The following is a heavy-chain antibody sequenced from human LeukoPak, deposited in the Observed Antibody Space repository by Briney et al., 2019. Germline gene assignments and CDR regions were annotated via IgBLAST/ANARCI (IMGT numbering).Heavy chain of an antibody. J-gene: IGHJ4*02. V-gene: IGHV3-23*01. D-gene: IGHD3-16*01. CDR1: GFTFSSYW. CDR2: ISGSGGST. CDR3: AKVTYDPRGSYFDY. Sequence: PGGSLRLSCAASGFTFSSYWMSWVRQAPGKGLEWVSAISGSGGSTYYADSVKGRFTISRDNSKNALYLQMNSLRAEDTAVYYCAKVTYDPRGSYFDYWGQGTLVTVSS.